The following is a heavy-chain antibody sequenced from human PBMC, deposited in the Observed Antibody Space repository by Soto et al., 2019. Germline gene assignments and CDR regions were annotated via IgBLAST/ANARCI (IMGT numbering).Heavy chain of an antibody. CDR2: ISGSDDST. Sequence: GGSLRLSCAASGFTFSSYAMSWVRQAPGKGVEWVSVISGSDDSTYYADSVKGRFTISRDNSKNTLYLQMNSLRAEDTAVYYCAKRSSSSTFDYWGQGTLVTVSS. D-gene: IGHD6-6*01. J-gene: IGHJ4*02. V-gene: IGHV3-23*01. CDR1: GFTFSSYA. CDR3: AKRSSSSTFDY.